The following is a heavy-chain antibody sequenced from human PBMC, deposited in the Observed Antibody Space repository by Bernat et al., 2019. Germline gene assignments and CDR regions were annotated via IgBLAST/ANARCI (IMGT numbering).Heavy chain of an antibody. D-gene: IGHD5-12*01. J-gene: IGHJ4*02. CDR3: ARRYSGYDPISPYPFDY. CDR1: GGSFSGYY. CDR2: INHSGST. V-gene: IGHV4-34*01. Sequence: QVQLQQWGAGLLKPSETLSLTCAVYGGSFSGYYWSWIRQPPGKGLEWIGEINHSGSTNYNPSLKSRVTISVDTSKNQFSLKLSSVTAADTAVYYCARRYSGYDPISPYPFDYWGQGTLVTVSS.